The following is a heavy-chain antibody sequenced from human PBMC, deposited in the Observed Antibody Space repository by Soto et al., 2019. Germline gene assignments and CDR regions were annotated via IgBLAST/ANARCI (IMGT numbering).Heavy chain of an antibody. Sequence: SETLSLTCSVSGGSFNYNSYYWGWIRQPPGKGLEWVGGIFYTGSTYYSPSLKDRVTISVDTSKNSFSLKLASVTAADTAVYFCARLVVVAPVADAWGQGTLVTVSS. CDR3: ARLVVVAPVADA. CDR1: GGSFNYNSYY. J-gene: IGHJ5*02. D-gene: IGHD2-15*01. V-gene: IGHV4-39*02. CDR2: IFYTGST.